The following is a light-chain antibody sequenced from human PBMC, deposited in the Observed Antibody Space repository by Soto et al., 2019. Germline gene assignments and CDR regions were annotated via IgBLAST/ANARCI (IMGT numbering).Light chain of an antibody. Sequence: QSALSQPASVSGSPGQSITISCTGTSSDVGGFEYVSWYQHQPGKAPKLIIYDVTKRPSGVSNRFSGSKSGNTASLTISGIQAEDEGDYYCGSITRSTTSVFGPSPNVTVL. CDR3: GSITRSTTSV. CDR1: SSDVGGFEY. J-gene: IGLJ1*01. V-gene: IGLV2-14*01. CDR2: DVT.